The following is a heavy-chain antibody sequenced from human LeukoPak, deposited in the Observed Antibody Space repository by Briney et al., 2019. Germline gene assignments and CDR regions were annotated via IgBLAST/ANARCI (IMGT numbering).Heavy chain of an antibody. CDR1: GFTFNNYC. CDR2: ISSSGNYI. J-gene: IGHJ4*02. D-gene: IGHD3-3*01. Sequence: GGSLRLSCAASGFTFNNYCMNWVRQAPGKGLEWVSSISSSGNYIHYANSVKGRFTISRDNAKSSLYLQMNNLRAEDTAVYYCARDLTDDFWSGYHFDSWGQGTLVTVSS. CDR3: ARDLTDDFWSGYHFDS. V-gene: IGHV3-21*01.